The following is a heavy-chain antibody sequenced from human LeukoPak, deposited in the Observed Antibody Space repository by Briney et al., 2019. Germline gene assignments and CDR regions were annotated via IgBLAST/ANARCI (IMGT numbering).Heavy chain of an antibody. CDR1: GFTFSSYG. V-gene: IGHV3-30*18. CDR3: AKPTSGGFGESHLALDY. J-gene: IGHJ4*02. Sequence: PGRSLRLSCAASGFTFSSYGMHWVRQAPGKGLEWVAVISYDGSNKYYADSVKGRFTISRDNSKNTLYLQMNSLRAEDTAVYYCAKPTSGGFGESHLALDYWGQGTLVTVSS. CDR2: ISYDGSNK. D-gene: IGHD3-10*01.